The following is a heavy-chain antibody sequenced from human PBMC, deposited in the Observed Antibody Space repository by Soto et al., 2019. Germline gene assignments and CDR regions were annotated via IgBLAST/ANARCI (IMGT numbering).Heavy chain of an antibody. D-gene: IGHD1-26*01. V-gene: IGHV3-30-3*01. J-gene: IGHJ4*02. CDR3: ARDRSLGSLGTLAY. Sequence: PGGSLRLSCAASGFTFSSYAMHWVRQAPGKGLEWVAVISYDGSNKYYADSVKGRFTISRDNSKNTLYLQMNSLRAEDTAVYHCARDRSLGSLGTLAYWGQGTLVTVSS. CDR1: GFTFSSYA. CDR2: ISYDGSNK.